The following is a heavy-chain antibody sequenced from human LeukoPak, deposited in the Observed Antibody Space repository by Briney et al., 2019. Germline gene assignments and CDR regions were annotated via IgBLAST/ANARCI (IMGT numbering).Heavy chain of an antibody. D-gene: IGHD4-23*01. CDR2: ISNSSSYI. CDR3: AVTTVGDFDH. V-gene: IGHV3-21*01. Sequence: GGSLRLSCAASGFTFSSYSMNWVRQAPGKGLEWVSSISNSSSYIYYADSVKGRFNISRDNAKNSLYLQMNSLRAEDTAVYYCAVTTVGDFDHWGQGTLVTVSS. CDR1: GFTFSSYS. J-gene: IGHJ4*02.